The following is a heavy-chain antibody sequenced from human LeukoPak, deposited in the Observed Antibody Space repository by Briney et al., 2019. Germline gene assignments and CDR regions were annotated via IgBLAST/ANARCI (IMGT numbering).Heavy chain of an antibody. V-gene: IGHV3-49*03. CDR3: TRARTPRYCSGGSCYSDFDY. Sequence: GRSLRLSCTASGFTFGDYAMGWFRQAPGKGLEWVGFIRSKAYGGTTEYAASVKGRFTISRDDSKSIAYLQMNSLKTEDTAVYYCTRARTPRYCSGGSCYSDFDYWGQGTLVTVSS. D-gene: IGHD2-15*01. CDR1: GFTFGDYA. CDR2: IRSKAYGGTT. J-gene: IGHJ4*02.